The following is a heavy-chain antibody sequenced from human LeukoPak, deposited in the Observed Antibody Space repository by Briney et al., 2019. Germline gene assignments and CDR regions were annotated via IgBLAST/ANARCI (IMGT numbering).Heavy chain of an antibody. Sequence: SETLSLTCTVSGGSISRYYWSWIRQPPGKGLEWIGYIYYSGSTNYNPSLKSRVTISVDTSKNQFSLKLSSVTAADTAMYYCARGSGSQLTYYYYMDVWGEGTTVTVSS. CDR2: IYYSGST. CDR3: ARGSGSQLTYYYYMDV. CDR1: GGSISRYY. D-gene: IGHD1-26*01. J-gene: IGHJ6*03. V-gene: IGHV4-59*01.